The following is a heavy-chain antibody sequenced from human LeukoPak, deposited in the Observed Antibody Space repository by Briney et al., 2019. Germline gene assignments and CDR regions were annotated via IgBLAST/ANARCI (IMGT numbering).Heavy chain of an antibody. D-gene: IGHD2-15*01. J-gene: IGHJ4*02. CDR1: GFTFSNAW. Sequence: PGGSLGLSCAASGFTFSNAWLSWVRQAPGKGLEWVGRIKSKTDGGTTDYPAPVKGRFTISRDDSKNTLYLQMNSLKTEDTAIYYCATGYCRGASFDFDYWGQGALVTVSS. V-gene: IGHV3-15*01. CDR3: ATGYCRGASFDFDY. CDR2: IKSKTDGGTT.